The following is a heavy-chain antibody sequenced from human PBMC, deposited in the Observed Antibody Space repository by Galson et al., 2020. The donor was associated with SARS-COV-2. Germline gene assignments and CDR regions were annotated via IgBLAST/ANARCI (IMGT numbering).Heavy chain of an antibody. CDR3: ASPYLAAASFFGAFDI. J-gene: IGHJ2*01. CDR1: GFSFSDYE. D-gene: IGHD6-13*01. V-gene: IGHV3-48*03. CDR2: ISSSGTNI. Sequence: GSLRLSCTGSGFSFSDYEMNWVRHGPGKGLEWVSYISSSGTNIYYADSVKGRFTISRDNAKNSLYLQMTSLRAEDTAIYYCASPYLAAASFFGAFDIWGRGTLVTVSS.